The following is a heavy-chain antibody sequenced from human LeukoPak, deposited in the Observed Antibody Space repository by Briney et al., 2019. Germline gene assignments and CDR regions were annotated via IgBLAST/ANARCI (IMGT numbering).Heavy chain of an antibody. CDR3: ARDGYEQQLAFDY. J-gene: IGHJ4*02. D-gene: IGHD6-13*01. V-gene: IGHV1-69*05. CDR2: IIPIFGTA. Sequence: SVKVSCKASGGTFSSYAISWVRQAPGQGLEWMGRIIPIFGTANYAQKFQGRVTITTDESTSTAYMELSSLRSEDTAVYYCARDGYEQQLAFDYWGQGTLVTVSS. CDR1: GGTFSSYA.